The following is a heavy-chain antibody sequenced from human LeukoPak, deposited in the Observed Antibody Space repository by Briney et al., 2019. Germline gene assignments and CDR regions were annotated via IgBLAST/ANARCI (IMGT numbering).Heavy chain of an antibody. V-gene: IGHV3-7*01. CDR2: IKEDGSEK. J-gene: IGHJ5*01. CDR1: GFTFSSYW. D-gene: IGHD1-14*01. CDR3: ASGVLGNPNWFGS. Sequence: PGGSLRLSCAASGFTFSSYWMSWVRQAPGKGLEWVANIKEDGSEKFYVDSVKGRFTISRDNAKSSVHLQMNSLRADDTAVYYCASGVLGNPNWFGSWGQGTLVTVSS.